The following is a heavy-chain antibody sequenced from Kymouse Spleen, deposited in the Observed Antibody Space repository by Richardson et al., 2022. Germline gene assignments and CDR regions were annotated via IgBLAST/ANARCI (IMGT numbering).Heavy chain of an antibody. J-gene: IGHJ6*02. CDR1: GFTFSNAW. V-gene: IGHV3-15*01. CDR2: IKSKTDGGTT. Sequence: EVQLVESGGGLVKPGGSLRLSCAASGFTFSNAWMSWVRQAPGKGLEWVGRIKSKTDGGTTDYAAPVKGRFTISRDDSKNTLYLQMNSLKTEDTAVYYCTTYYYGSGTPSLYYYYYYGMDVWGQGTTVTVSS. CDR3: TTYYYGSGTPSLYYYYYYGMDV. D-gene: IGHD3-10*01.